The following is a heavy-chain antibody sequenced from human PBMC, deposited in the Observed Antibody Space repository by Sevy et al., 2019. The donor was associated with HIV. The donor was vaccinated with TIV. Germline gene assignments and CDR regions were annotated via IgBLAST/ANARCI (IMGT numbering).Heavy chain of an antibody. CDR3: AGENAWGRGYS. J-gene: IGHJ4*02. CDR2: IYYNGHI. Sequence: SGTLSLTCTVSGGSITSLYWNWIRQPPGKGLEWIANIYYNGHINYNPSLKSRVTLSLDTSKNQFSLRLSSVIAADTAMYYCAGENAWGRGYSWGQGTLVTVSS. CDR1: GGSITSLY. D-gene: IGHD1-26*01. V-gene: IGHV4-59*08.